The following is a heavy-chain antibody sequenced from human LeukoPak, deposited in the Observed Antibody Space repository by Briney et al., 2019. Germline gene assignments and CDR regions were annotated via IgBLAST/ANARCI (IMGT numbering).Heavy chain of an antibody. D-gene: IGHD2-21*01. CDR1: GYSISSGYY. CDR2: IYHSGST. CDR3: ARVVIATLNWYFDL. Sequence: SETLSLTCTVSGYSISSGYYWGWIRQPPGKGLEWIGSIYHSGSTYYNPSLKSRVTISVDTSKNQFSLKLSSVTAADTAVYYCARVVIATLNWYFDLWGRGTLVTVSS. V-gene: IGHV4-38-2*02. J-gene: IGHJ2*01.